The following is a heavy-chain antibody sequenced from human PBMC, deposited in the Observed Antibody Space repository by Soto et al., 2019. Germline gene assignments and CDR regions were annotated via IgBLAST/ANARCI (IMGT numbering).Heavy chain of an antibody. CDR3: ARADGYYYGADI. J-gene: IGHJ3*02. CDR2: MNPNSGNT. D-gene: IGHD3-10*01. Sequence: ASVKVSCKASGYTFTSYDINWVRQATGQGLEWMGWMNPNSGNTGYAQKFQGRVTMTRNTSISTAYMELSSLRSEDTAVYYCARADGYYYGADIWGQGTMVTVSS. V-gene: IGHV1-8*01. CDR1: GYTFTSYD.